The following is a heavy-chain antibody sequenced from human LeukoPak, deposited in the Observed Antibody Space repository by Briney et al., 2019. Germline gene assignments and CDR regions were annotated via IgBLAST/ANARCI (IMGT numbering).Heavy chain of an antibody. CDR2: IAYSGST. Sequence: SETLSLTCTISGGSISSYYWSWIRQPPGKGLECLGYIAYSGSTNYNPSLMSRVTISIDTSNNQFSLQLSSVTAADTAVYYCARPPVYSGSALGLDYFDYWGQGTLVTVSS. V-gene: IGHV4-59*08. CDR1: GGSISSYY. J-gene: IGHJ4*02. CDR3: ARPPVYSGSALGLDYFDY. D-gene: IGHD3-10*01.